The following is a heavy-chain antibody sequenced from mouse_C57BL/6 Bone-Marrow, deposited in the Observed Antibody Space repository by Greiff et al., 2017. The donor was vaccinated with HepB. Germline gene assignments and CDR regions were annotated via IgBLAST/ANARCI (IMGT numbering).Heavy chain of an antibody. CDR1: GFTFSDFY. J-gene: IGHJ1*03. CDR2: SRNKANDYTT. CDR3: ARGYGTTGDWYFDV. Sequence: EVNVMESGGGLVQSGRSLRLSCATSGFTFSDFYMEWVRQAPGKGLEWIAASRNKANDYTTEYSASVKGRFIVSRDTSQSILYLQMNALRAEDTAIYYCARGYGTTGDWYFDVWGTGTTVTVSS. V-gene: IGHV7-1*01. D-gene: IGHD1-1*01.